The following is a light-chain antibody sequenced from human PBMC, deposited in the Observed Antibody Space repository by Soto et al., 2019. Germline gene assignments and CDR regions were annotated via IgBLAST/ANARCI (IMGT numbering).Light chain of an antibody. CDR3: QQYDNLPPGLT. Sequence: DIQLTQSPPSQSASVGDRVTITCQASQDISNYLNWYQQKPGKAPKLLIYDASNLETGVPSRFSGSGSGTDFTFTISSLQPEDIATYYCQQYDNLPPGLTFGGGTKV. CDR1: QDISNY. CDR2: DAS. J-gene: IGKJ4*01. V-gene: IGKV1-33*01.